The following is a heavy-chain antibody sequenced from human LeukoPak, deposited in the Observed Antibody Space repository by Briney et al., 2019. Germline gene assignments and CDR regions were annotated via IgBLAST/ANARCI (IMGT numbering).Heavy chain of an antibody. CDR2: INHSGST. D-gene: IGHD3-10*01. V-gene: IGHV4-34*01. CDR3: ARGFVTMVRGVIIG. Sequence: SETLSLTCAVYGGSFSGYYWSWIRQPPGKGLEWIGEINHSGSTNYNPSLKSRGTISVDTSTNQFSLKLSSVTAADTAVYYCARGFVTMVRGVIIGWGQGTLVTVSS. CDR1: GGSFSGYY. J-gene: IGHJ4*02.